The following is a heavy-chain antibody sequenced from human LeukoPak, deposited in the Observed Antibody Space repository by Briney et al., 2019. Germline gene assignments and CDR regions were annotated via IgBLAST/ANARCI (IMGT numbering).Heavy chain of an antibody. CDR3: AKSSNYYDSSGYLDY. Sequence: PGGSLRLSCAASGFTFDDYAMHWVRQAPGKGLEWVSGISWNSGSIGYADSVKGRFTISRDNAKNSLYLQMNSLRAEDTALYYCAKSSNYYDSSGYLDYWGQGTLVTVSP. J-gene: IGHJ4*02. CDR2: ISWNSGSI. CDR1: GFTFDDYA. D-gene: IGHD3-22*01. V-gene: IGHV3-9*01.